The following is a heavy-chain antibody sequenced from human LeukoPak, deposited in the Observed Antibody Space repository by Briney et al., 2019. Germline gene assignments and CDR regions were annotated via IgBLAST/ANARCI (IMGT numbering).Heavy chain of an antibody. CDR1: GFTFSSYG. V-gene: IGHV3-33*06. CDR2: IWYDGSNK. D-gene: IGHD1-20*01. Sequence: GGSLRLSCAASGFTFSSYGMHWVRQAPGKGLEWVAVIWYDGSNKYYADSVKGRFTISRDNSKNKLYLQMNSLRAEDRAVYYCAKDLYNWNDGGFDYWGQGTLVTVSS. J-gene: IGHJ4*02. CDR3: AKDLYNWNDGGFDY.